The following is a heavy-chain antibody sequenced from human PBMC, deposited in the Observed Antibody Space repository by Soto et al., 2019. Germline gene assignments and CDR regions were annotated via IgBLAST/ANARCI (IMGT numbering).Heavy chain of an antibody. CDR1: GGTFSSYT. J-gene: IGHJ3*02. CDR3: ARDTESYDAFDI. Sequence: SVKVSCKASGGTFSSYTISWVRQAPGQGLEWMGRTIPILGIANYAQKFQGRVTITADKSTSTAYMELSSLRSEDTAVYYCARDTESYDAFDIWGQGTMVTVSS. V-gene: IGHV1-69*04. D-gene: IGHD3-16*02. CDR2: TIPILGIA.